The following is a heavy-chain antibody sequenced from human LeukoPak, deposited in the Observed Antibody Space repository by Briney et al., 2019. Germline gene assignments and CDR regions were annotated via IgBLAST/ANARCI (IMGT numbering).Heavy chain of an antibody. CDR2: VYYTGST. J-gene: IGHJ4*02. CDR1: GGSISSYY. Sequence: PSETLSLTCTVSGGSISSYYWSWVRQPPGKGLEWIGFVYYTGSTNYSPSLKSRVTISVDTSKNQFSLKLRSVTAEDTAVYYCAKSGSYFHFFDYWGQGTLVTVSS. D-gene: IGHD1-26*01. V-gene: IGHV4-59*01. CDR3: AKSGSYFHFFDY.